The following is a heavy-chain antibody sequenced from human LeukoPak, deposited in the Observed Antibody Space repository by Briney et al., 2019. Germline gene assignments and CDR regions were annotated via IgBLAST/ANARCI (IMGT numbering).Heavy chain of an antibody. Sequence: ASVTVSYKASGYTFTTYYIHWVRQAPGQGGEWMGLINPSGGSTNYAQKFQGRVTITRDTATSTLYMELSSLRSEDTAVYYCAGGLRGYTDYWGQGTLVTVSS. CDR1: GYTFTTYY. CDR2: INPSGGST. V-gene: IGHV1-46*01. J-gene: IGHJ4*02. CDR3: AGGLRGYTDY. D-gene: IGHD5-18*01.